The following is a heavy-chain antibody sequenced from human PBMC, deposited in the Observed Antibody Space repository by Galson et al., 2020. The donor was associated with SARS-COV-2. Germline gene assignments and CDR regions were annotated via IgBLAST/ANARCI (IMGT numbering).Heavy chain of an antibody. CDR2: INPNSGGT. CDR3: AREVYCSSTSCSYYYYYGMDV. Sequence: ASVKVSCKASGYTFTGYYMHWVRQAPGQGLEWMGWINPNSGGTNYAQKFQGRVTMTRDTSISTAYMELSRLRSDDTAVYYCAREVYCSSTSCSYYYYYGMDVWGQGTTVTVSS. V-gene: IGHV1-2*02. CDR1: GYTFTGYY. D-gene: IGHD2-2*01. J-gene: IGHJ6*02.